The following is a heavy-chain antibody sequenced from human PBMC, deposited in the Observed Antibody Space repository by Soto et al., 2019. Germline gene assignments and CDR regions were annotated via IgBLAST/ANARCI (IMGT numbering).Heavy chain of an antibody. J-gene: IGHJ6*02. V-gene: IGHV3-30*18. Sequence: LRLSCAASGFTFSSYRMHWVRQAPGKGLEWVAVISYDGSNKYYADSVKGRFTISRDNSKNTLYLQMNSLRAEVTAVYYCAKEIWFGELSVTQYHKDDYYYDGMDVLGQGTTVTVSS. CDR2: ISYDGSNK. D-gene: IGHD3-10*01. CDR1: GFTFSSYR. CDR3: AKEIWFGELSVTQYHKDDYYYDGMDV.